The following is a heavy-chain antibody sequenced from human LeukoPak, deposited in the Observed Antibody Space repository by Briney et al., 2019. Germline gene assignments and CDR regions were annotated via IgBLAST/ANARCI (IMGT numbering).Heavy chain of an antibody. V-gene: IGHV1-69*05. CDR1: GGTFSSYA. CDR2: IIPIFGTA. Sequence: SVKVSCKASGGTFSSYAISWVRPAPGQGLEWMGGIIPIFGTANYAQTFQGRVTITTDESTRTAYMDLSSLRSEDTAVYYCARDGVAVAGKPYYYYMDVWGKGTTVTVSS. CDR3: ARDGVAVAGKPYYYYMDV. D-gene: IGHD6-19*01. J-gene: IGHJ6*03.